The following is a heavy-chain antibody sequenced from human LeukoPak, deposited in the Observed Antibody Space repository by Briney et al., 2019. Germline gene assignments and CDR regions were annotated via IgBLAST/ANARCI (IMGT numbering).Heavy chain of an antibody. CDR1: GDSISSYNYF. D-gene: IGHD3-22*01. Sequence: PSETLSLTCIVSGDSISSYNYFWGWIRQPPGKGLEWIGSIYYSGNTYYNPSLKSRVTISADTSKNQFSLKVTSVTAADTAVYFCARASSGYYWDFDYWGQGTLVTVSS. CDR3: ARASSGYYWDFDY. J-gene: IGHJ4*02. V-gene: IGHV4-39*01. CDR2: IYYSGNT.